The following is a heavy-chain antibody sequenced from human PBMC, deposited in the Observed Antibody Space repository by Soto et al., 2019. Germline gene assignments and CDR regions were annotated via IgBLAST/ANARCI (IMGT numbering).Heavy chain of an antibody. J-gene: IGHJ5*01. V-gene: IGHV3-21*01. Sequence: GGSLRLSCVGSGFTLSSFSMSWVRQTPGKGLEWVSSITTGNDYISYADSVKGRSTISRDNAKNSLFLRMNSLRADDTALYFCARDSDISLFDSWGQGTLVTVSS. CDR3: ARDSDISLFDS. D-gene: IGHD2-15*01. CDR1: GFTLSSFS. CDR2: ITTGNDYI.